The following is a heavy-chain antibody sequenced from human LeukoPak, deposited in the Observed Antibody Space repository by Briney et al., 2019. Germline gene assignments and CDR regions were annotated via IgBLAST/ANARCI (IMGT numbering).Heavy chain of an antibody. D-gene: IGHD3-22*01. CDR3: ARFYYDSSGYQPLGDY. CDR2: VNHSGST. CDR1: GGSFSGYY. V-gene: IGHV4-34*01. Sequence: SETLSLTCAVYGGSFSGYYWSWIRQPPGKGLEWIGEVNHSGSTNYNPSLKSRVTISVDTSKNQFSLKLSSVTAADTAVYYCARFYYDSSGYQPLGDYWGQGTLVTVSS. J-gene: IGHJ4*02.